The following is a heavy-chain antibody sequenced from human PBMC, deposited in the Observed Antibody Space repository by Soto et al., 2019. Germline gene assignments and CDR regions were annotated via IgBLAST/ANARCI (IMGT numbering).Heavy chain of an antibody. Sequence: EVQLVESGGGLVKPGGSLRLSCAASGFTFSSHSMNWVRQAPGKGLEWVSSISTSSSYIHYADSVKGRFTISRDNAKNSMYVQMNSLRAEDTAVYYCARGGSGRYEDVDYWGQGTLVTVSS. CDR1: GFTFSSHS. D-gene: IGHD6-19*01. CDR3: ARGGSGRYEDVDY. V-gene: IGHV3-21*01. J-gene: IGHJ4*02. CDR2: ISTSSSYI.